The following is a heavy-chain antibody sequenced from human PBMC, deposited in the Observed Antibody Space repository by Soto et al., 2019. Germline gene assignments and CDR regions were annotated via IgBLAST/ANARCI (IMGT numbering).Heavy chain of an antibody. CDR1: GYIFLDHY. V-gene: IGHV1-2*07. J-gene: IGHJ4*02. CDR2: LNHRNGDT. D-gene: IGHD3-10*01. CDR3: APDLTPYYGPGSLNCFFDY. Sequence: AAVKVSCKASGYIFLDHYVHWGRQAPGEGLEGMGWLNHRNGDTKYAHKFQSRVTMTRDTSISTHYMELTGLTSDDTAVYYCAPDLTPYYGPGSLNCFFDYWGQGTVVTVSS.